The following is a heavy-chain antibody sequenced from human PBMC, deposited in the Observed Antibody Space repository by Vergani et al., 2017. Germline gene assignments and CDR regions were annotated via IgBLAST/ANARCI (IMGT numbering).Heavy chain of an antibody. CDR1: GGTFSSYT. V-gene: IGHV1-69*02. J-gene: IGHJ3*02. CDR2: IIPILGIA. D-gene: IGHD3-10*01. Sequence: QVQLVQSGAEVKKPGSSVKVSCKASGGTFSSYTISWVRQAPGQGLEWMGRIIPILGIANYAQKFQGRVTITADKSTSTAYMELSSLRSEDTAVYYCATVTSYYGSGRYAFDIWGQGTMVTVSS. CDR3: ATVTSYYGSGRYAFDI.